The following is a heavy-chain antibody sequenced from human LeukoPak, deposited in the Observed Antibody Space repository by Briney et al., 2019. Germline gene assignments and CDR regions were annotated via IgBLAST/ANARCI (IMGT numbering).Heavy chain of an antibody. CDR3: ARGGYYDSSGYPLDY. CDR2: INHSGST. Sequence: SETLSLTCAVYGGSFSDYYWSWIRQPPGKGLEWIGEINHSGSTNYNPSLKSRVTISVDTSKNQFSLKLSSVTAADTAVYYCARGGYYDSSGYPLDYWGQGTLVTVSS. CDR1: GGSFSDYY. J-gene: IGHJ4*02. V-gene: IGHV4-34*01. D-gene: IGHD3-22*01.